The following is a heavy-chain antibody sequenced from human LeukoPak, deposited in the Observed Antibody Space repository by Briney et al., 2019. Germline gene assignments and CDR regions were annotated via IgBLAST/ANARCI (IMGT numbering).Heavy chain of an antibody. CDR3: ARGYSSSWYYFDY. J-gene: IGHJ4*02. CDR1: GGSISTYY. D-gene: IGHD6-13*01. CDR2: IYYSGST. Sequence: SETLSLTYTVSGGSISTYYWSWIRQPPGKGLEWIGYIYYSGSTNYNPSLKSRVTISVDTSKNQFSLKLSSVTAEDTAVYYCARGYSSSWYYFDYWGQGTLVTVSS. V-gene: IGHV4-59*01.